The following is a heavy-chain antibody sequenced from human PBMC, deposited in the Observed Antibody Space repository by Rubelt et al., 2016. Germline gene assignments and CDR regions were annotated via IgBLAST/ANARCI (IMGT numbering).Heavy chain of an antibody. V-gene: IGHV3-30*03. CDR1: GFTVSSNY. Sequence: VQLVESGGGLVQPGGSLGLSCAASGFTVSSNYMSWVRQAPGKGREGVAVISYDGSNKYYADSVRGGFTISRANSKTTLYLQMNSVMTEDTAVYYCPRAGITTADAFDIWGQGTMVTVSS. CDR2: ISYDGSNK. D-gene: IGHD4-11*01. CDR3: PRAGITTADAFDI. J-gene: IGHJ3*02.